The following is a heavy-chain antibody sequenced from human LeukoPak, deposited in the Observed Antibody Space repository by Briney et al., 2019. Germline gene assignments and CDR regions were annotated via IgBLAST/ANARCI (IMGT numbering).Heavy chain of an antibody. D-gene: IGHD2-15*01. V-gene: IGHV4-34*01. CDR3: ARGRRVVVVVAAISSMDV. CDR1: GGSFSGYY. Sequence: SETLSLTCAVYGGSFSGYYWSWIRQPPGKGLEWIGEINRRGSTNYSPSLKSRVTISVDTSKNQFSLKLSSVTAADTAVYYCARGRRVVVVVAAISSMDVWGKGTTVTVSS. J-gene: IGHJ6*03. CDR2: INRRGST.